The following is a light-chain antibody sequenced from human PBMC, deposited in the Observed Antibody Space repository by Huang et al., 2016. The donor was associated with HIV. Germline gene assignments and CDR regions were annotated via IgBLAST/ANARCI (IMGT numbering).Light chain of an antibody. J-gene: IGKJ1*01. V-gene: IGKV1-5*03. Sequence: DIQMTHSPSTLSAFMGDSVTTTCRASQNMNSWLDWYQQKPGKAPKLQIYKISSLQSGVPSRFSGRGSGTEFNLTISSLQPDDVGTYYCQYGETFGQGTKVEIK. CDR1: QNMNSW. CDR3: QYGET. CDR2: KIS.